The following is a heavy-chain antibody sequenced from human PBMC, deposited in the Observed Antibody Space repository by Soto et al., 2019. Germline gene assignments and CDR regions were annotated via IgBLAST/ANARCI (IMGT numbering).Heavy chain of an antibody. V-gene: IGHV2-5*02. CDR2: IYWDDDK. CDR1: GFSLSTNGVG. Sequence: QITLKESGPTLVKPTQTLTLTCTFSGFSLSTNGVGVGWIRQPPGKALEWLALIYWDDDKRYSPSLKSRLTHTQGTPKNQGVLTITNMDPVDTATYFCAHVITGTILFDYWGQGTLITVSS. J-gene: IGHJ4*02. CDR3: AHVITGTILFDY. D-gene: IGHD1-7*01.